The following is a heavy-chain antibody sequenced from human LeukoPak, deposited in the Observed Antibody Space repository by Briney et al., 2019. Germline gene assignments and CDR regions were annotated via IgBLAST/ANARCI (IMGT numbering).Heavy chain of an antibody. Sequence: SETLSLTCSVSGDSISNYYWSWIRQPPGKGLERLGYIYYSGNTDYNPSLKSRVAISVDTSKNQFALKLSSVTAADTAVYYCARSTGSTMFIDYWGQGTLVTVSS. V-gene: IGHV4-59*01. J-gene: IGHJ4*02. CDR2: IYYSGNT. CDR1: GDSISNYY. CDR3: ARSTGSTMFIDY. D-gene: IGHD3-10*02.